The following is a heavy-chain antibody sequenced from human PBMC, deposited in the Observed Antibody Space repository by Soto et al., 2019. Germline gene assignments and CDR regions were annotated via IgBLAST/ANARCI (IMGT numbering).Heavy chain of an antibody. D-gene: IGHD3-3*01. CDR2: IWYDGSNK. J-gene: IGHJ5*02. CDR3: ARDSADFWSGYPNNWFDP. Sequence: GGSLRLSCAASGFTFSSYGMHWVRQAPGKGLEWVAVIWYDGSNKYYADSVKGRFTISRDNSKNTLYLQMNSLRAEDTAVFYCARDSADFWSGYPNNWFDPWGQGTLVTVSS. V-gene: IGHV3-33*01. CDR1: GFTFSSYG.